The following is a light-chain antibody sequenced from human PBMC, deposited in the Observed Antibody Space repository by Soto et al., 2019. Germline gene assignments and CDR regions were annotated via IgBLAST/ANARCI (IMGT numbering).Light chain of an antibody. CDR2: EVI. CDR1: SNDVGGYKY. Sequence: QSVLTQPPSASGSPGQSVTISCTGTSNDVGGYKYVSWYQQHPGKAPKLIIYEVIKRPSGVPDRFSGSKSGNTASLTVSGLQTEDEADYFCCSYAGGYTYLFGTGTKVTVL. V-gene: IGLV2-8*01. CDR3: CSYAGGYTYL. J-gene: IGLJ1*01.